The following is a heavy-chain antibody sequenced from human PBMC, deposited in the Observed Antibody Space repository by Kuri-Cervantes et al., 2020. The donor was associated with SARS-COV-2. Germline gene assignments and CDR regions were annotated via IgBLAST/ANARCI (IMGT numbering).Heavy chain of an antibody. CDR1: GYSFTSYW. CDR2: IYPGDSDT. V-gene: IGHV5-51*01. Sequence: GESLKISCKGSGYSFTSYWIGWVRQMPGKGLEWMGIIYPGDSDTRYSPSFQGQVTISADKSISTAFLQWSSLKASDTAMYYCARRAYGEQVDYYYMDVWGEGTTVTVSS. CDR3: ARRAYGEQVDYYYMDV. J-gene: IGHJ6*03. D-gene: IGHD4-17*01.